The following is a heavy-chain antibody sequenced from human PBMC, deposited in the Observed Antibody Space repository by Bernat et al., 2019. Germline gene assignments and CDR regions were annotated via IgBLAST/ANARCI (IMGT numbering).Heavy chain of an antibody. Sequence: QLQLQESGPGLVKPSETLSLTCSVSGGSISTNLYYWGWILQPPGKGLEWIVSIDYRGRTFSNPSLKSRVTISLATSKSQFSLELNSVTAADTAIYYCVRQDGQLSLHFDCWGQGIPVTVSS. V-gene: IGHV4-39*01. CDR3: VRQDGQLSLHFDC. CDR1: GGSISTNLYY. CDR2: IDYRGRT. D-gene: IGHD6-6*01. J-gene: IGHJ4*02.